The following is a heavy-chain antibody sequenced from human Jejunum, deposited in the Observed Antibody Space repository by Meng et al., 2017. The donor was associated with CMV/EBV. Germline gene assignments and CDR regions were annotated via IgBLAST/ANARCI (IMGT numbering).Heavy chain of an antibody. CDR3: GDPPAGY. Sequence: TLCLPFVVSGGFLIGTSWWDWVRQAPGGGLEWIGENFHSWATNYNPSLKSRVTISIDNSKNQFSLKLTSVTAADTAVYFCGDPPAGYWGQGVLVTVSS. J-gene: IGHJ4*02. CDR2: NFHSWAT. CDR1: GGFLIGTSW. V-gene: IGHV4-4*01.